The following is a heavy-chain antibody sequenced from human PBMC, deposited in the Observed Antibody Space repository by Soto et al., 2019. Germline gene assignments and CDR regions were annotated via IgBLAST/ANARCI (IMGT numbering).Heavy chain of an antibody. D-gene: IGHD1-1*01. CDR1: GGTFSSYA. J-gene: IGHJ4*02. V-gene: IGHV1-69*13. CDR3: ASKKSPNGPFDY. Sequence: SVKVSCKASGGTFSSYAISWVRQAPGQGLEWMGGIIPIFGTANYAQKFQGRVTITADESTSTAYMELSSLRSEDTAVYYCASKKSPNGPFDYWGQGTLVTVSS. CDR2: IIPIFGTA.